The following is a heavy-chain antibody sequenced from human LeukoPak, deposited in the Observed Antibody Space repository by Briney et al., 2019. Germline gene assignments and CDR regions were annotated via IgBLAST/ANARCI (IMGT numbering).Heavy chain of an antibody. CDR3: AHRGDIEHSYGYGKWFNP. CDR2: INHSGST. Sequence: SETLSLTCAVYDGSFSGYYWSWIRQPPRKGLDWVGEINHSGSTNYNASVKSRVTISVDTSKNQFSLRLRSVTAADTSVYYCAHRGDIEHSYGYGKWFNPWGQGTRVTVSS. J-gene: IGHJ5*02. CDR1: DGSFSGYY. D-gene: IGHD5-18*01. V-gene: IGHV4-34*01.